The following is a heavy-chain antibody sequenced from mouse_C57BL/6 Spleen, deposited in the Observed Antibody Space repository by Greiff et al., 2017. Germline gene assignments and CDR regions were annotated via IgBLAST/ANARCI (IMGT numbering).Heavy chain of an antibody. CDR3: ARGEDSSGYYFDY. CDR2: IDPSDSYT. V-gene: IGHV1-50*01. J-gene: IGHJ2*01. D-gene: IGHD3-2*02. Sequence: QVQLQQPGAELVKPGASVKLSCKASGYTFTSYWMQWVKQRPGQGLEWIGEIDPSDSYTNYNQKFKGEATLTVDTSSSTAYMQLSSLTSEDSAVYYCARGEDSSGYYFDYWGQGTTLTVSS. CDR1: GYTFTSYW.